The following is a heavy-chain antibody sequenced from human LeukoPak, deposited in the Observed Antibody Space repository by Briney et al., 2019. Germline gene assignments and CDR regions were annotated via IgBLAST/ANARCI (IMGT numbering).Heavy chain of an antibody. J-gene: IGHJ5*02. V-gene: IGHV3-74*01. CDR1: GFTFSSYW. CDR2: INTDGSST. CDR3: ARDRGGPFQTWFDP. D-gene: IGHD3-10*01. Sequence: GGSLRLSCAASGFTFSSYWMHWVRQAPGKGLVWVSRINTDGSSTSYADSVKGRFTISRDNAKNTLYLQMNSLRAEDTAVYYCARDRGGPFQTWFDPWGQGTLVTVSS.